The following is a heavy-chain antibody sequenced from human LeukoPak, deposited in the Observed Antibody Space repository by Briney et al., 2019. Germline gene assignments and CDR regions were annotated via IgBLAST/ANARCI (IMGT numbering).Heavy chain of an antibody. Sequence: GRSLRLSCEASGFTFDDYAMHWVRQAPGKGLEWVSGISWNSGSIGYADSVKGRFTISRDNAKNSLCLQMNSLRAEDTALYYCAKESSGDDAFDIWGQGTMVTVSS. CDR1: GFTFDDYA. J-gene: IGHJ3*02. CDR2: ISWNSGSI. CDR3: AKESSGDDAFDI. D-gene: IGHD3-22*01. V-gene: IGHV3-9*01.